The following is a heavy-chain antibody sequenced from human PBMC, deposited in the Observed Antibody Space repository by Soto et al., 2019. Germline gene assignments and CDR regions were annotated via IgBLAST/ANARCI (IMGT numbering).Heavy chain of an antibody. Sequence: GGSLRLSCAASGFTFNTYGMHWVRQAPGEGLEWVAVIAYDGTNKYYGDSVKGRFTVSRDNSKNTLYLLMNSLRPEDTAVYYCAKVSDRHYAMDVWGQGTTVTVSS. CDR3: AKVSDRHYAMDV. V-gene: IGHV3-30*18. CDR1: GFTFNTYG. CDR2: IAYDGTNK. J-gene: IGHJ6*02.